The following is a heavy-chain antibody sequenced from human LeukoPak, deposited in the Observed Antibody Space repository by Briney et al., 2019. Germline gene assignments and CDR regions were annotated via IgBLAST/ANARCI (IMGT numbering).Heavy chain of an antibody. V-gene: IGHV3-23*01. J-gene: IGHJ4*02. CDR2: LSGSGGNT. D-gene: IGHD5-24*01. CDR1: GFIFSSYA. CDR3: ARGDGYNFFDY. Sequence: GGSLRLSCAASGFIFSSYAMSWVRQAPGKGLEWVSALSGSGGNTYYADSVKGRFTISRDNSENTLYLQMKSLRAEDTAVYYCARGDGYNFFDYWGQGTLVTVSS.